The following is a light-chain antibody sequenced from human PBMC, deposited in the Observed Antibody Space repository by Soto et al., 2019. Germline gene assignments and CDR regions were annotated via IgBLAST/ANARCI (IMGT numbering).Light chain of an antibody. Sequence: EIVMTPSPSTLSVSPGERVTLSCMASQTVRSNLAWYQQKPGQAPRLLIYVASTRATGIPARFSGSGSGTEFTLTIRRLEPEDFAVYYCQQYGSSPGTVGQGTKVDIK. J-gene: IGKJ1*01. CDR2: VAS. CDR1: QTVRSN. CDR3: QQYGSSPGT. V-gene: IGKV3-15*01.